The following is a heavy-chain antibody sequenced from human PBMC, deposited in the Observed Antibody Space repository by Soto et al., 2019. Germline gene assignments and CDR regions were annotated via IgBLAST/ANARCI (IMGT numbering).Heavy chain of an antibody. CDR1: GFTFSSYA. CDR3: ATNYVAFDY. D-gene: IGHD3-10*02. CDR2: ISYDGSNK. V-gene: IGHV3-30-3*01. Sequence: QVQLVESGGGVVQPGRSLRLSCAASGFTFSSYAMHWVRQAPGKGLEWVAVISYDGSNKYYADSVKGRFTISRDNSKNTLYLQMNSLRAEDTAAYYCATNYVAFDYWGQGTLVTVSS. J-gene: IGHJ4*02.